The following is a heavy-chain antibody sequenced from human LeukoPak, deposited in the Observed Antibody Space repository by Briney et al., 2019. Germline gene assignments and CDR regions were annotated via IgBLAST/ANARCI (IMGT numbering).Heavy chain of an antibody. Sequence: SETLSLTCPVSGGSISSYYWSWIRQPAGKGLERIGRIYTRGSTNYNPSLKSRVTMSVDTSKNQFSLKLSSVTAADTAVYYCARDRPDTAMATFDYWGQGTLVTVSS. CDR3: ARDRPDTAMATFDY. D-gene: IGHD5-18*01. J-gene: IGHJ4*02. CDR2: IYTRGST. V-gene: IGHV4-4*07. CDR1: GGSISSYY.